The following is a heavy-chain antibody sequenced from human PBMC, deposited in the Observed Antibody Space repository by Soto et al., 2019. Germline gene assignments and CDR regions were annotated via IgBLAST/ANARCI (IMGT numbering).Heavy chain of an antibody. V-gene: IGHV4-59*01. J-gene: IGHJ4*02. CDR3: ARARWTDYGDYLDY. Sequence: TLSLTCTVSGGSISSYYWSWIRQPPGKGLEWIGYIYYSGSTNYNPSLKSRVTISVDTSKNQFSLKLSSVTAADTAVYYCARARWTDYGDYLDYWGQGTLVTVSS. CDR2: IYYSGST. D-gene: IGHD4-17*01. CDR1: GGSISSYY.